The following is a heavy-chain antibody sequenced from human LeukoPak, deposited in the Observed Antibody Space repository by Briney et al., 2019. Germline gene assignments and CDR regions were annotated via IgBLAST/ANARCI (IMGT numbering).Heavy chain of an antibody. D-gene: IGHD6-13*01. J-gene: IGHJ5*02. V-gene: IGHV1-69*13. CDR3: ARAGIAAAGSNWFDP. CDR2: IIPIFGTA. Sequence: SVKVSCKASGYPFSTYDINWVRQATGQGLEWMGGIIPIFGTANYAQKFQGRVTITADESTSTAYMELSSLRSEDTAVYYCARAGIAAAGSNWFDPWGQGTLVTVSS. CDR1: GYPFSTYD.